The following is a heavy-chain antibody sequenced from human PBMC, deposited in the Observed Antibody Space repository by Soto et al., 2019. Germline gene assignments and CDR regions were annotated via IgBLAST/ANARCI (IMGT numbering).Heavy chain of an antibody. J-gene: IGHJ5*02. Sequence: GGSLRLSCAASGFTFSSYSMNWVRQAPGKGLEWVSSISSSSSYIYYADSVKGRFTISRDNAKNSLYLQMNSLRAADTAVYYCARGELRFSFDPWGQGTLVTVSS. V-gene: IGHV3-21*04. CDR3: ARGELRFSFDP. CDR2: ISSSSSYI. CDR1: GFTFSSYS. D-gene: IGHD3-3*01.